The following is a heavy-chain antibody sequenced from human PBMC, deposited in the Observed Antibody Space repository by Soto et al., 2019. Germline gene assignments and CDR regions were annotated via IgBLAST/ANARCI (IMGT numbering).Heavy chain of an antibody. Sequence: SETLSLTCTVSGGSISSYYWSWIRQPPGKGLEWIGYIYYSGSTNYNPSLKSRVTISVDTSKNQFSLKLSSVTAADTAVYYCARVRVTRGGYEALFDYWRQGTLVTVSS. CDR1: GGSISSYY. J-gene: IGHJ4*02. D-gene: IGHD5-12*01. CDR3: ARVRVTRGGYEALFDY. V-gene: IGHV4-59*01. CDR2: IYYSGST.